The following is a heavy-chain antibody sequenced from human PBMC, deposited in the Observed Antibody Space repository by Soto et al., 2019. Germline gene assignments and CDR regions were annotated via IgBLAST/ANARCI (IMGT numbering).Heavy chain of an antibody. D-gene: IGHD2-8*01. CDR3: ASLVPGASG. CDR1: GFTFSSYG. J-gene: IGHJ4*02. CDR2: IWYDGSNK. Sequence: QVQLVESGGGVVQPGRSLRLSCAASGFTFSSYGMHWVRQAPGKGLEWVAVIWYDGSNKYYADSVKGRFTISRDNSKNTLYLQMNSLRAEDTAVYYCASLVPGASGWGQGTLVTVSS. V-gene: IGHV3-33*01.